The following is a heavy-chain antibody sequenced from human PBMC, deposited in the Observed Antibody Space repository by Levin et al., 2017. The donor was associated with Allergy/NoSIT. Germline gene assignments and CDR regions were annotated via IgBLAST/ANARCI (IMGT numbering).Heavy chain of an antibody. CDR2: ISYDETNN. Sequence: RSGGSLRLSCEASGFTFSSYAIHWVRQAPGKGLEWVTIISYDETNNHYADSVKGRFSVSRDNSRNTLYLQMSNLRPEDAAVYYCAKPLRAYDHSYCGMDVWGPGTTVSVSS. CDR3: AKPLRAYDHSYCGMDV. CDR1: GFTFSSYA. D-gene: IGHD3-16*01. J-gene: IGHJ6*02. V-gene: IGHV3-30-3*02.